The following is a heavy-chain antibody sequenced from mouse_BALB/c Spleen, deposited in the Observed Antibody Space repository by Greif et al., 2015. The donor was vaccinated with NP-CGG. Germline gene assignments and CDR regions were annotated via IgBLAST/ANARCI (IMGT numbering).Heavy chain of an antibody. CDR1: GYTFTSYW. CDR3: ARDYDYWYFDV. Sequence: VQLQQSGAELAKPGASVKMSCEASGYTFTSYWMHWVKQRPGQGLEWIGYINPSTGYTEYNQKFKDKATLTADKSSSTAYMQLSSLTSEDSAVYYCARDYDYWYFDVWGAGTTVTVSS. CDR2: INPSTGYT. J-gene: IGHJ1*01. D-gene: IGHD2-4*01. V-gene: IGHV1-7*01.